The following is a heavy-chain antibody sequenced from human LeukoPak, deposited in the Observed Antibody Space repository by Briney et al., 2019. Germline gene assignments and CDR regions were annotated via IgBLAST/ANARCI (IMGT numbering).Heavy chain of an antibody. D-gene: IGHD2-15*01. CDR2: INPAGSET. V-gene: IGHV3-7*01. Sequence: GGSLRLSCAASGFSFSAYWMTWVCQAPGTGLEWVANINPAGSETYYVDPVKGRFSISRDNAKNLVYLQMNSLRAEDTAVYHCARFGYVAAVDVWGQGTPVTVSS. CDR1: GFSFSAYW. J-gene: IGHJ4*02. CDR3: ARFGYVAAVDV.